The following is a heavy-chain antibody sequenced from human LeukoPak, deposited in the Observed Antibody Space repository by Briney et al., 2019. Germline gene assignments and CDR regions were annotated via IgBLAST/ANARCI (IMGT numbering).Heavy chain of an antibody. CDR1: GYSISSGYY. D-gene: IGHD3-10*01. V-gene: IGHV4-38-2*02. CDR2: IYHSGST. J-gene: IGHJ5*02. CDR3: ARHDTTSGTYYRRRTWFDP. Sequence: SETLSLTCTVSGYSISSGYYWGWIRQPPGKGLEWIGSIYHSGSTYYNPSLQSRVTISVETSKNQFSLKLNSVTAADTAVYYCARHDTTSGTYYRRRTWFDPWGQGTLVTVSS.